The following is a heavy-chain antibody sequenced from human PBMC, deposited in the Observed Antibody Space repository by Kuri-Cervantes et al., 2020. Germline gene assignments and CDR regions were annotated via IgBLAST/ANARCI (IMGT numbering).Heavy chain of an antibody. V-gene: IGHV3-23*01. CDR2: ISGSSGST. Sequence: GGSLRLSCAASGFTFSSYSMNWVRQAPGKGLEWVSAISGSSGSTYYADSVKGRFTISRDNSKNTLYLQMNSLRAEDTAVYYCANRRMGGTLDYWGQGTLVTVSS. D-gene: IGHD3-16*01. J-gene: IGHJ4*02. CDR3: ANRRMGGTLDY. CDR1: GFTFSSYS.